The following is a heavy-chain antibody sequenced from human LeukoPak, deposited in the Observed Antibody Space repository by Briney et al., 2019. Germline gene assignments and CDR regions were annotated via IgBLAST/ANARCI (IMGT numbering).Heavy chain of an antibody. V-gene: IGHV3-23*01. Sequence: PGGSLRLSCAASGFTFSSYAMSWVRQAPGKGLEWVSAISGSGGSTYYADSVKGRFTISRDNSKNTLYLQMNSLRAEDTAVYYCARVPYYYYDSSGYFPYYFDYWGQGTLVTVSS. J-gene: IGHJ4*02. CDR1: GFTFSSYA. D-gene: IGHD3-22*01. CDR3: ARVPYYYYDSSGYFPYYFDY. CDR2: ISGSGGST.